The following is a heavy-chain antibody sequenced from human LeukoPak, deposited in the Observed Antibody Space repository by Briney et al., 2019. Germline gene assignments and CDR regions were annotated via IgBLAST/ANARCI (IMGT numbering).Heavy chain of an antibody. CDR3: ARGPNSGERVDYLDS. Sequence: GGSLRLSCAASGFTFSSHWMTWVRQAPGKGLEWVASIKQGGSEKYYADSVKGRFTVSRDTAKNSLYLQMNSLSADDTTVYYCARGPNSGERVDYLDSWGQRTKVTASS. D-gene: IGHD4-17*01. V-gene: IGHV3-7*01. CDR1: GFTFSSHW. CDR2: IKQGGSEK. J-gene: IGHJ4*02.